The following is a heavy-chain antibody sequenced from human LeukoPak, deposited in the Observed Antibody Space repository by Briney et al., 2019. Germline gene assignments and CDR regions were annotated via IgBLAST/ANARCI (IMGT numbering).Heavy chain of an antibody. J-gene: IGHJ4*02. V-gene: IGHV3-48*04. D-gene: IGHD3-22*01. CDR3: APPHTSGDRAYYYDSSAKGVG. Sequence: GGSLRLSCAASGFTFSSYSMNWVRQAPGKGLEWVSYISSSSSTIYYADSVKGRFTISRDNAKNSLYLQMNSLRAEDTAVYYCAPPHTSGDRAYYYDSSAKGVGWGQGTLVTVSS. CDR1: GFTFSSYS. CDR2: ISSSSSTI.